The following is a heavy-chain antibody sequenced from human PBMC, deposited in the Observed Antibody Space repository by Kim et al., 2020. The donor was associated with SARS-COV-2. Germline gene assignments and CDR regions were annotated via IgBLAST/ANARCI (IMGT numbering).Heavy chain of an antibody. CDR1: GFTFSSHA. V-gene: IGHV3-30*04. D-gene: IGHD3-16*01. Sequence: GGSLRLSCAASGFTFSSHAMNWVRQAPAKGLEWVAVITYEGSTQKYADSVKGRFTVSRDNSKNTLFLQMNSLRPEDTAVYYCARNLVEDKDLAPWRQGTRVTVSS. J-gene: IGHJ5*02. CDR2: ITYEGSTQ. CDR3: ARNLVEDKDLAP.